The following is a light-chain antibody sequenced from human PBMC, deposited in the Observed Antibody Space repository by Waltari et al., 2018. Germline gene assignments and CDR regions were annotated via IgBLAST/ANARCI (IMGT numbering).Light chain of an antibody. Sequence: SCKASPGVSRALAMYHQKPVQAPRLLLYGASTRATGIPDRFSGSGSGTDFSLTISRLEPDDFAVYDCQHYLRLPGKFGQGTTVEI. CDR3: QHYLRLPGK. CDR1: PGVSRAL. CDR2: GAS. V-gene: IGKV3-20*01. J-gene: IGKJ1*01.